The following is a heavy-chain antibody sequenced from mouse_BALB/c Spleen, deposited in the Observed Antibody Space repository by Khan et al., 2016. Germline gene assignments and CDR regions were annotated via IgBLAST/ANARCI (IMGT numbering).Heavy chain of an antibody. Sequence: EVQLQESGPGLVKPSQSLSLTCSVTGYSITSGYYWNWIRQFPGNKLEWMGYISYDGSNNYNPSLKNRISITRETSKNQFFLKLNSVTTEDTATYYCASNWEGWYFDVWGAGTTVTVSS. J-gene: IGHJ1*01. CDR1: GYSITSGYY. D-gene: IGHD4-1*01. CDR3: ASNWEGWYFDV. V-gene: IGHV3-6*02. CDR2: ISYDGSN.